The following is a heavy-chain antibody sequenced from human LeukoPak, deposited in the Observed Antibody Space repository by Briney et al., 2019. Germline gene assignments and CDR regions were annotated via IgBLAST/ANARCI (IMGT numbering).Heavy chain of an antibody. Sequence: PSETLSLTCTVSGYSISSGSYWGWIRQPPGKGLEWIGNIYHSGSTYYSPSLKSRVTISLDTSRNQFSLKLNSVTAADTAVYYCAKSNGYGLVDIWGQGTMVTVSS. CDR1: GYSISSGSY. CDR2: IYHSGST. D-gene: IGHD3-10*01. J-gene: IGHJ3*02. CDR3: AKSNGYGLVDI. V-gene: IGHV4-38-2*02.